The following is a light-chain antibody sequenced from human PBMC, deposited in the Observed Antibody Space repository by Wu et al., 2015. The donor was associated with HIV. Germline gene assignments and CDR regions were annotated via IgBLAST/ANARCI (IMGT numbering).Light chain of an antibody. J-gene: IGKJ4*01. CDR1: QTVISNY. Sequence: EIVLTQSPGTLSLSPGERATLSCRASQTVISNYLAWFQQKPGQAPRLLIYGTSSGATGIPDRFSGSGSGTDFTLTISRLEPEDFAVYYCQQYGSSPFTFGGGPRWRSN. V-gene: IGKV3-20*01. CDR3: QQYGSSPFT. CDR2: GTS.